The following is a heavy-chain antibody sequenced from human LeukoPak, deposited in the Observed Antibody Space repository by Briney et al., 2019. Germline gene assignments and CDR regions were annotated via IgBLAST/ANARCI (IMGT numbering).Heavy chain of an antibody. J-gene: IGHJ4*02. CDR1: GGSISGYY. CDR2: IYYSGST. CDR3: ARGYDSKSTYFDY. Sequence: SETLSLTCTVSGGSISGYYWNWIRQPPGKGLEWLGYIYYSGSTNYNLSLQSRVPISVDAPKPQFSLRLNSMTAADTAVYYCARGYDSKSTYFDYWGQGALVTVSS. D-gene: IGHD5-12*01. V-gene: IGHV4-59*01.